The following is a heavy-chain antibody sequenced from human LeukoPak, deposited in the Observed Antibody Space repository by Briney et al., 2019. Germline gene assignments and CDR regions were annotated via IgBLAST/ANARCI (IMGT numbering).Heavy chain of an antibody. CDR1: GFSFSTYS. CDR3: ARGRYYDTSAYNYFVP. D-gene: IGHD3-22*01. CDR2: ISGSGGSI. Sequence: RGSRRFSCAASGFSFSTYSMNWIRQAPGKGLEWISYISGSGGSIFTADSVRGRFTISRDNGNNSLFLQMNTLRAEDTAVYYCARGRYYDTSAYNYFVPWGQGTLVTVSS. J-gene: IGHJ5*02. V-gene: IGHV3-48*01.